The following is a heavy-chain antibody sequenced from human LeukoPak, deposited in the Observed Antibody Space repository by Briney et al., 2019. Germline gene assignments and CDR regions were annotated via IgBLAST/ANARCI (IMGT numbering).Heavy chain of an antibody. J-gene: IGHJ4*02. Sequence: GGSLRLSCAASGFTFSSYWMSWVREAPGKGLEWVANIRQDGSVQNYVDSVKGRFTISRDNPKNSVYLQMSSLRAEDTAVYYCLVTTRSRGFDYWGQGTLVTVSS. V-gene: IGHV3-7*01. CDR3: LVTTRSRGFDY. CDR1: GFTFSSYW. CDR2: IRQDGSVQ. D-gene: IGHD1/OR15-1a*01.